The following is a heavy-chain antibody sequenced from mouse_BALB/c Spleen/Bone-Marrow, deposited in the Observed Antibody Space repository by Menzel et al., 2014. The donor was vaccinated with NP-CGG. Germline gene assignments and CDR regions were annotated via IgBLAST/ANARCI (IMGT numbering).Heavy chain of an antibody. CDR3: ARGVYYGSSPPFAY. V-gene: IGHV5-6-5*01. CDR2: ISSGGST. Sequence: EVNVVESGGGLVKPGGSLKLSCAASGFTFSSYAMSWVRQTPEKRLEWVASISSGGSTYYPDSVKGRFTISRDNARNILYLQMSSLRSEDTAMYYCARGVYYGSSPPFAYWGQGTLVTVSA. CDR1: GFTFSSYA. D-gene: IGHD1-1*01. J-gene: IGHJ3*01.